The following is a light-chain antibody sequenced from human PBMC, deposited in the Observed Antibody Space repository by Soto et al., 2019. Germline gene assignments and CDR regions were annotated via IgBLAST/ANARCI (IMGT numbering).Light chain of an antibody. CDR3: SSYTSSSTRGV. J-gene: IGLJ2*01. Sequence: QSALTQPASMPGSPGQSITISCTGTSSDVGGYNYVSWYQQHPGKAPKLMIYDVSNRPSGVSNRFSGSKSGNTASLTISGLQAEDEADYYCSSYTSSSTRGVFGGGTKVTVL. CDR2: DVS. V-gene: IGLV2-14*01. CDR1: SSDVGGYNY.